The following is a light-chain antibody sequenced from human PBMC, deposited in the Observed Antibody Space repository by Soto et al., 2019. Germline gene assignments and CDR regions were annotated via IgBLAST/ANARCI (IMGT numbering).Light chain of an antibody. CDR3: SLYAGSNILL. CDR1: SSDVGGYNY. Sequence: QSVLTQPPSASGSPGQSVTISCTGTSSDVGGYNYVSWYQQHPGKAPNLMIYEVSKLPSGVPDRFSGSKSGNTASLTVSVLQAEDEAEYYGSLYAGSNILLFGGRTKLTVL. J-gene: IGLJ2*01. CDR2: EVS. V-gene: IGLV2-8*01.